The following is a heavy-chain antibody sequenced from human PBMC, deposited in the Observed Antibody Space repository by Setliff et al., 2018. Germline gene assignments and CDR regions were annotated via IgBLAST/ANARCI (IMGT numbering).Heavy chain of an antibody. CDR3: ARPGRSNYWDSFDY. J-gene: IGHJ4*02. CDR1: GFTFSDHY. CDR2: IRQDGSDK. V-gene: IGHV3-7*01. D-gene: IGHD3-10*01. Sequence: PGGSLRLSCAASGFTFSDHYMTWVRQAPGKGLEWVANIRQDGSDKYYVGSVRGRFTISRDNAKKSLDLQMNSLRVDDTAVYYCARPGRSNYWDSFDYWGQGTLVTVSS.